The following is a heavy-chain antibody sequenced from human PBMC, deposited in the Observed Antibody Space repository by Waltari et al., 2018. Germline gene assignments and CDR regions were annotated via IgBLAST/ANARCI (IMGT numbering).Heavy chain of an antibody. CDR2: IGCSGGSK. V-gene: IGHV3-23*04. J-gene: IGHJ5*02. Sequence: EVQLVESGGGLVQPGGSLRLSCAASGFTFSSYAMSWVRQAPGKGLEWVSAIGCSGGSKYCADSVKGRFTVSRDNAKNTLYLQMNSLRAEDTAVYYCAKEGRAVVVAATNWFDPWGQGTLVTVSS. D-gene: IGHD2-15*01. CDR1: GFTFSSYA. CDR3: AKEGRAVVVAATNWFDP.